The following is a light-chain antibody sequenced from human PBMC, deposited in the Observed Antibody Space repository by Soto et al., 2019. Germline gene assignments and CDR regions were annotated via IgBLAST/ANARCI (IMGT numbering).Light chain of an antibody. CDR3: QQYYSTSCT. CDR1: QSVLYSSNNKNY. J-gene: IGKJ1*01. CDR2: WTS. Sequence: DIVMTQSPDSLAVSLGERATINCKSSQSVLYSSNNKNYLAWYQQKPGQPPKLLFYWTSTRESGVPDRFSGNGSGTDFTLTISSLQAEDVAVYYCQQYYSTSCTFGQGTKVEIK. V-gene: IGKV4-1*01.